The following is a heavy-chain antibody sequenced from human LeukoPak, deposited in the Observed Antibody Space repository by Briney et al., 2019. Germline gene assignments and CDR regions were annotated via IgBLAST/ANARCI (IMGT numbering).Heavy chain of an antibody. Sequence: GGSLRLSCAASGFTFSSYAMSWVRQAPGKGLEWVSAISGSGGSTYYADSGKGRFTISRDNAKNSLYLQMNSLRAEDTAVYYCARTGPYDILTGYYKSLDYWGQGTLVTVSS. J-gene: IGHJ4*02. D-gene: IGHD3-9*01. CDR1: GFTFSSYA. V-gene: IGHV3-23*01. CDR2: ISGSGGST. CDR3: ARTGPYDILTGYYKSLDY.